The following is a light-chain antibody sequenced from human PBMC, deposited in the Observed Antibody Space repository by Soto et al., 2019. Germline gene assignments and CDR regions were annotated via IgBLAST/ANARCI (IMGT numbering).Light chain of an antibody. Sequence: QAVLTQSPSASASLGASVKRTCTLSSGHSNYAIAWHQQQPEKGPRYLMKINSDGSHNKGDGIPDRFSGSISGAERYLTISSLQSEDEADYYCQTWGVFGGETQLTVL. V-gene: IGLV4-69*01. J-gene: IGLJ2*01. CDR3: QTWGV. CDR1: SGHSNYA. CDR2: INSDGSH.